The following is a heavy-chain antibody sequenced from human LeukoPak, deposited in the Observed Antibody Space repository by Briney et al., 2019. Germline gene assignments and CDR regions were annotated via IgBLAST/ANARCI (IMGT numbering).Heavy chain of an antibody. D-gene: IGHD2-15*01. CDR1: GYTFTSYY. Sequence: GASVKVSCKASGYTFTSYYMHWVRQAPGQGLEWMGIINPSGGSTSYAQKFQGRVTMTRDTSTSTVYMELSSLRSEGTAVYYCARSCSGGSCYHNYYYYGMDVWGQGTTVTVSS. J-gene: IGHJ6*02. V-gene: IGHV1-46*01. CDR2: INPSGGST. CDR3: ARSCSGGSCYHNYYYYGMDV.